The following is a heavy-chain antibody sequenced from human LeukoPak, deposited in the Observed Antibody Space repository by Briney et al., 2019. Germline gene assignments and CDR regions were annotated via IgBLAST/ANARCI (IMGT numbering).Heavy chain of an antibody. CDR1: GFTFSSYG. CDR3: AKNRDSSDYPRDFDF. V-gene: IGHV3-30*02. J-gene: IGHJ4*02. D-gene: IGHD3-22*01. CDR2: IRHDGSYQ. Sequence: GGSLGLSCAAFGFTFSSYGMHWVRQTPGKGLEWVAFIRHDGSYQQYADSVKGRFTVSRDNSKDMVYLQMNSLRTEDTAVYYCAKNRDSSDYPRDFDFWGQGTLVTVSS.